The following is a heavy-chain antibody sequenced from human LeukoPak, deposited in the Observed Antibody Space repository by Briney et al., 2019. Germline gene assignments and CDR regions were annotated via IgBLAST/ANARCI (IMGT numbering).Heavy chain of an antibody. Sequence: SETLSLTCTVSGGSISSYYWSWIRQPPGKGLEWIGYIYYSGSTNYNPSLKSRVTISVDTSKNQFSLKLSSVTAADTAVYYCARAGCYYDSSGYYAWFDPWGQGTLVTVSS. CDR1: GGSISSYY. V-gene: IGHV4-59*01. J-gene: IGHJ5*02. CDR2: IYYSGST. CDR3: ARAGCYYDSSGYYAWFDP. D-gene: IGHD3-22*01.